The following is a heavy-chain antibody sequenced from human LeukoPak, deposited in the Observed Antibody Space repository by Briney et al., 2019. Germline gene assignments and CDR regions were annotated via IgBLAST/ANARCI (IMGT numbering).Heavy chain of an antibody. J-gene: IGHJ3*02. CDR1: GFTFSSYE. D-gene: IGHD4-17*01. CDR2: ISSSGSTI. Sequence: GGSLRLSCAASGFTFSSYEMNWVRQAPGKGLEWASYISSSGSTIYYADSVKGRFTISRDNAKNSLYLQMNSLRAEDTAVYYCARGQVTTVTRLAAFDIWGQGTLVTVSS. CDR3: ARGQVTTVTRLAAFDI. V-gene: IGHV3-48*03.